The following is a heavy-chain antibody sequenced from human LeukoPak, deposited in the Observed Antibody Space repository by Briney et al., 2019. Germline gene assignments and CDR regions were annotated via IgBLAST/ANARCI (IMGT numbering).Heavy chain of an antibody. D-gene: IGHD3-22*01. J-gene: IGHJ5*02. CDR2: INAGNGNT. Sequence: ASVKVSCKASGYTFTTYAMHWVRQAPGQRLEWMGWINAGNGNTKYSQKFQGRVAITRDTSASTACMELSSLRSADTAVYYCARPWKNYDSSANWFAPWGQGTLVTVSS. CDR3: ARPWKNYDSSANWFAP. V-gene: IGHV1-3*01. CDR1: GYTFTTYA.